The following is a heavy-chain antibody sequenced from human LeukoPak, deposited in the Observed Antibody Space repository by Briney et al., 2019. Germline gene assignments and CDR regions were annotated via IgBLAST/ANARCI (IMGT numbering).Heavy chain of an antibody. J-gene: IGHJ3*02. CDR2: ISYDGSNK. D-gene: IGHD6-13*01. V-gene: IGHV3-30*04. CDR3: ARESSSSWYWDAFDI. Sequence: GGSLRLSCAASGFTFSSYAMHWVRQAPGKGLEWVAVISYDGSNKYYADSVKGRFTISRDNSKNTLYLQMNSLRAEDTAVYYCARESSSSWYWDAFDIWGQGTMVTVSS. CDR1: GFTFSSYA.